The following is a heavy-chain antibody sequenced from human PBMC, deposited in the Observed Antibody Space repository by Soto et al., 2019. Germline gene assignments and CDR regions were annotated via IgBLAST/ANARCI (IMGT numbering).Heavy chain of an antibody. V-gene: IGHV4-31*03. D-gene: IGHD3-10*01. J-gene: IGHJ4*02. CDR2: IYYSGST. Sequence: QVQLQESGPGLVKPSQTLSLTCTVSGGSISSGGYYWSWIRQHPGKGLGWIGYIYYSGSTYYNPSLKSRVTISVDTSKNQFSLKLSSVTAADTAVYYCARERYYGSGSYAIFDYWGQGTLVTVSS. CDR3: ARERYYGSGSYAIFDY. CDR1: GGSISSGGYY.